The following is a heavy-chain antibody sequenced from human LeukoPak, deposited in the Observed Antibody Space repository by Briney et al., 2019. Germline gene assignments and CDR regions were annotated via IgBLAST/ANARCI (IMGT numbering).Heavy chain of an antibody. CDR1: GGSISSSY. CDR2: IYYTGSP. Sequence: SETLSLICTVSGGSISSSYWSWIRHPPGRGLEWIGYIYYTGSPTYNPYLKGRVTISVDTPKNQFSLKLRSVTAADTAVYYCARDYGDIPPDWYYDLWGRGTLVTVSS. J-gene: IGHJ2*01. CDR3: ARDYGDIPPDWYYDL. V-gene: IGHV4-59*01. D-gene: IGHD4-17*01.